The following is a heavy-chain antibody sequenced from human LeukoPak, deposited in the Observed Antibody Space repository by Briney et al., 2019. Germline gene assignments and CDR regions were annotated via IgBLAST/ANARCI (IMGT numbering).Heavy chain of an antibody. V-gene: IGHV3-64*01. D-gene: IGHD6-13*01. CDR2: ISSNGGST. Sequence: GGSLRLSCAASGFTFSSYAMHWVRQAPGEGLEYVSAISSNGGSTYYANSVKGRFTISRDNSKNTLYLQMGSLRAEDMAVYYCARASAAAGTFDYWGQGTLVTVSS. J-gene: IGHJ4*02. CDR3: ARASAAAGTFDY. CDR1: GFTFSSYA.